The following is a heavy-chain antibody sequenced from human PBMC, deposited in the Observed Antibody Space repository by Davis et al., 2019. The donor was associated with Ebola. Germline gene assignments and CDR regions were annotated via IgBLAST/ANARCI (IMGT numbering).Heavy chain of an antibody. J-gene: IGHJ6*02. V-gene: IGHV3-9*01. Sequence: PGGSLRLSCAASGFTFDDYAMHWVRQAPGKGLEWVSGISWNSGSIGYADSVKGRFTISRDNAKNSLYLQMNSLRAEDTALYYCAKDKGLEDPSNYYYYGMDVWGQGTTVTVSS. CDR2: ISWNSGSI. CDR1: GFTFDDYA. CDR3: AKDKGLEDPSNYYYYGMDV.